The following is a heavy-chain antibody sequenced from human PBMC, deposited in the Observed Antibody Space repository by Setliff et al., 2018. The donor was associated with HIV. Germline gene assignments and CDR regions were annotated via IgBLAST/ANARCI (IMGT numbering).Heavy chain of an antibody. D-gene: IGHD3-22*01. CDR2: VRFDGNDK. J-gene: IGHJ4*02. V-gene: IGHV3-30*02. CDR1: GIIFSNYG. Sequence: PVGSLRLSCAASGIIFSNYGMHWVRQAPGKGLEWVAYVRFDGNDKYYRDSVKGRFTISRDNHKNTLYLQVSSLRADDSATYYCATDSSGPLSHWGPGTLVTVSS. CDR3: ATDSSGPLSH.